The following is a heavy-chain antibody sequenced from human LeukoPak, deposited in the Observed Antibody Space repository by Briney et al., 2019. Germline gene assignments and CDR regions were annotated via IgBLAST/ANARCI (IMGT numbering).Heavy chain of an antibody. CDR2: IYYSGST. J-gene: IGHJ4*02. D-gene: IGHD1-26*01. V-gene: IGHV4-59*01. Sequence: SETLSLTSTVPGGSISRYYWSWIRPPLRKGVGWMGYIYYSGSTMYKPSLQRRVTISVATSKNQLSLKLSSVTAADTAVYYCARGSGSYYYWGQGTLVTVSS. CDR1: GGSISRYY. CDR3: ARGSGSYYY.